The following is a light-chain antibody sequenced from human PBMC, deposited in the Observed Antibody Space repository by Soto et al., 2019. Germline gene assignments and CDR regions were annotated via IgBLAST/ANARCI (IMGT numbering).Light chain of an antibody. V-gene: IGKV3-20*01. Sequence: EIVLTQSPGTLSLSPGERATLSCRASQSVSSSYLAWYQQKPGQAPRVLIHGASSRATGIPDRFSGSGSGTDFTRTISRLEPEDFAVYFCQQYGNPPPNAFRRGNKVEIK. CDR2: GAS. J-gene: IGKJ2*01. CDR1: QSVSSSY. CDR3: QQYGNPPPNA.